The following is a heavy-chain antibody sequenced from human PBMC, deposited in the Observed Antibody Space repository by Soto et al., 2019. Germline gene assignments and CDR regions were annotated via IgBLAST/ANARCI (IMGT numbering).Heavy chain of an antibody. CDR3: ARAREYQLLTYFDH. V-gene: IGHV4-59*13. Sequence: PSETLSLTCTVSGGSIGSYYWSWVRQPPGKGLEWIGYIYYSGSTNYNPSLKSRVTISVDTSKNQFSLKLSSVTAADTAVYYCARAREYQLLTYFDHWGKGTLVTASS. CDR1: GGSIGSYY. CDR2: IYYSGST. D-gene: IGHD2-2*01. J-gene: IGHJ4*02.